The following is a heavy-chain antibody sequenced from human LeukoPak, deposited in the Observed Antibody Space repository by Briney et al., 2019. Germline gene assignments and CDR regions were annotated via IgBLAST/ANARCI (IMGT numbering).Heavy chain of an antibody. Sequence: GGSLRLSCAASGFALSSHWMTWVRQVPGRGPEWVANVNRDGSETYYLDSVKGRFTISKDNAKNSLYLQMNSLRAEDTAVYYCARTRGSYNSGAFDYWGQGTLVTVSS. D-gene: IGHD6-19*01. V-gene: IGHV3-7*03. CDR1: GFALSSHW. CDR3: ARTRGSYNSGAFDY. J-gene: IGHJ4*02. CDR2: VNRDGSET.